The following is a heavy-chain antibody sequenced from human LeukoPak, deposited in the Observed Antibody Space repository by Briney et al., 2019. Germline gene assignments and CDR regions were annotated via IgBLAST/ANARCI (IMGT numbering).Heavy chain of an antibody. CDR1: GYTFTGYY. Sequence: GASVKVSCKASGYTFTGYYMHWLRQAPGQGLEWMGWINPYCGGTKYAQKFQGRVTMTTDTSISTAYMELSGLRSDDMAVYYCARGFVYCGGDCYQSERAFDIWGQGTMVSVSS. D-gene: IGHD2-21*01. V-gene: IGHV1-2*02. J-gene: IGHJ3*02. CDR3: ARGFVYCGGDCYQSERAFDI. CDR2: INPYCGGT.